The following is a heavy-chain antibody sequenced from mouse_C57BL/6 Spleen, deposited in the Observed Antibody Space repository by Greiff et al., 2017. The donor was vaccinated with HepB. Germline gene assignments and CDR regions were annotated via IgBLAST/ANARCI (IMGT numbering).Heavy chain of an antibody. CDR1: GYAFSSSW. J-gene: IGHJ4*01. CDR2: IYPGDGDT. V-gene: IGHV1-82*01. D-gene: IGHD3-2*02. CDR3: ARDSSGYYYYAMDY. Sequence: LLESGPELVKPGASVKISCKASGYAFSSSWMNWVKQRPGKGLEWIGRIYPGDGDTNYNGKFKGKATLTADKSSSTAYMQLSSLTSEDSAVYFCARDSSGYYYYAMDYWGQGTSVTVSS.